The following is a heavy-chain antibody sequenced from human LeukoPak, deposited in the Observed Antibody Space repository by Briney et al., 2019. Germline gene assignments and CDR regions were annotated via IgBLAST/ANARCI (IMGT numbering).Heavy chain of an antibody. J-gene: IGHJ6*04. CDR1: GFTLSSYT. CDR3: AREDMVWSGYLDV. Sequence: GGSLRLSCAASGFTLSSYTMSWVRQAPGKGLESVSCITSSSAHMYYADPVKGRFSISRDNAKNSLYLQMNSLRAEDTAVYYCAREDMVWSGYLDVWGKGTTVTVSS. V-gene: IGHV3-21*01. D-gene: IGHD3-3*01. CDR2: ITSSSAHM.